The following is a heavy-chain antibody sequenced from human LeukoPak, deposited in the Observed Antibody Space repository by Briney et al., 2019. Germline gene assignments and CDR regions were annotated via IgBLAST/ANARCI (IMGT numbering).Heavy chain of an antibody. D-gene: IGHD2-21*02. CDR3: ANEISGGDAENWFDP. V-gene: IGHV3-7*01. J-gene: IGHJ5*02. CDR2: IKQDGSEK. CDR1: GFTFSSYW. Sequence: GGSLRLSCAASGFTFSSYWMSWVRQAPGKGLEWVANIKQDGSEKYYVDSVKGRFTISRDNAKNSLYLQMNSLRAEDTAVYYCANEISGGDAENWFDPWGQGTLVTVSS.